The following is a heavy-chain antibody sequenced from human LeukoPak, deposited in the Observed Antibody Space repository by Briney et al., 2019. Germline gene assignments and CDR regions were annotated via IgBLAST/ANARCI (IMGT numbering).Heavy chain of an antibody. CDR3: AREDQPSSGHHYDFWSGYYSFDY. CDR2: IIPIFGTA. Sequence: ASVKVSCKASGGTFSSYAISWVRQSPGQGLEWMGGIIPIFGTANYAQKFQGRVTITTDESTSTAYMELSSLRSEDTAVYYCAREDQPSSGHHYDFWSGYYSFDYWGQGTLVTVSS. J-gene: IGHJ4*02. D-gene: IGHD3-3*01. CDR1: GGTFSSYA. V-gene: IGHV1-69*05.